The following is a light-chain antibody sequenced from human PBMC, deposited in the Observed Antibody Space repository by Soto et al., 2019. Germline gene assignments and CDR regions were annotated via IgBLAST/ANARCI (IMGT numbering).Light chain of an antibody. CDR2: EVS. V-gene: IGLV2-14*01. CDR1: SSDVGGYDY. CDR3: SSYSISTAYL. J-gene: IGLJ1*01. Sequence: QSGLTQPASVSGSPGQSITISCTGTSSDVGGYDYVSWYQLHPGKAPKLMVFEVSNRPSGVSYRFSGSKSGNTASLTISGLQAEDEADYFCSSYSISTAYLFGTGTKVTVL.